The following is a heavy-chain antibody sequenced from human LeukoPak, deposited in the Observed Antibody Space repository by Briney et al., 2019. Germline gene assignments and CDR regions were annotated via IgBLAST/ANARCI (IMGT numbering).Heavy chain of an antibody. V-gene: IGHV1-2*02. Sequence: ASVKVSCKASGYTFTGYYMHWVRQAPGQGLEWMGWINPSSGGTNYAQKFQGRVTMTRDTSISTAYMELSRLRSDDTAVYYCARDPYDSSSYYYSYFDYWGQGTLVTVSS. CDR1: GYTFTGYY. CDR2: INPSSGGT. J-gene: IGHJ4*02. CDR3: ARDPYDSSSYYYSYFDY. D-gene: IGHD3-22*01.